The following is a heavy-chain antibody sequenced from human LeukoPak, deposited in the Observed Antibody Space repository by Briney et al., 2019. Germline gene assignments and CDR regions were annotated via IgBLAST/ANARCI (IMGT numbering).Heavy chain of an antibody. V-gene: IGHV4-39*01. D-gene: IGHD5/OR15-5a*01. CDR1: GGSIISSTSY. Sequence: SGTLSLTCTVSGGSIISSTSYWGWIRQSPGKGLEWIGTIYYSGSTYYNPSLKSRVTISLDMSKNQFSLKLNSVTAADTALYYCMRHVSPSREFDYWGQGTLVTVSS. J-gene: IGHJ4*02. CDR3: MRHVSPSREFDY. CDR2: IYYSGST.